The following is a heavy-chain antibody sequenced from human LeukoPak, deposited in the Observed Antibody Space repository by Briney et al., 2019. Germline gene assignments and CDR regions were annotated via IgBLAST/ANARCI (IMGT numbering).Heavy chain of an antibody. CDR2: IKQDGSEK. Sequence: GGSLRLSCAASGFTFSSYWMSWVRQAPGKGLEWVANIKQDGSEKYYVDSVKGRFTISRDNAKNSLYLQMNSLRAEDTAVYYCAGDITFGGVIADPWGQGTLVTVSS. CDR1: GFTFSSYW. V-gene: IGHV3-7*01. J-gene: IGHJ5*02. D-gene: IGHD3-16*02. CDR3: AGDITFGGVIADP.